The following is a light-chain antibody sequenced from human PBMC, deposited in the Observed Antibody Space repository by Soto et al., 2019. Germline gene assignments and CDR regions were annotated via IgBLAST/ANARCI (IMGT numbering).Light chain of an antibody. CDR2: EGS. Sequence: QSFLTQPDSVSGSLGQSITISCSGTSSDVGSYEFVSWYQQVPGKAPKLVIYEGSKWPSGVSNRFSGSKSGNTASLTISGLQADDEGDYYCCSYAGGETYVFGTGTKVTVL. J-gene: IGLJ1*01. CDR3: CSYAGGETYV. CDR1: SSDVGSYEF. V-gene: IGLV2-23*01.